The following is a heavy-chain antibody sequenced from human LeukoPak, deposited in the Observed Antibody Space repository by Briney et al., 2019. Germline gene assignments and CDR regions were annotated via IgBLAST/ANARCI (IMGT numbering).Heavy chain of an antibody. D-gene: IGHD2/OR15-2a*01. V-gene: IGHV1-24*01. Sequence: ASVKVSCKVSGYTLTELSMHWVRQAPGKGLAWMGGFDPEDGETIYAQKFQGRVTMTEDTSTDTAYMELSSLRSEDTAVYYCATGLSKSHAFDIWGQGTMVTVSS. J-gene: IGHJ3*02. CDR1: GYTLTELS. CDR2: FDPEDGET. CDR3: ATGLSKSHAFDI.